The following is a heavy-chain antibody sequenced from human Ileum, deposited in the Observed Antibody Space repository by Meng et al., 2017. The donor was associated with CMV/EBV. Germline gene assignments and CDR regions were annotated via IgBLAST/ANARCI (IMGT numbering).Heavy chain of an antibody. Sequence: LHRQASGPGQGKPSETLSLTGTASGASTRRSSYSLGWVRQPPGKGLEWIGNFYYSGSTYYNPSLQRRVTISVDTSKQHFSLKLSSVTAADTAVYYCARQNCSLTSCSFGGWFDPWGQGTLVTVSS. J-gene: IGHJ5*02. CDR1: GASTRRSSYS. CDR3: ARQNCSLTSCSFGGWFDP. D-gene: IGHD2-2*01. V-gene: IGHV4-39*01. CDR2: FYYSGST.